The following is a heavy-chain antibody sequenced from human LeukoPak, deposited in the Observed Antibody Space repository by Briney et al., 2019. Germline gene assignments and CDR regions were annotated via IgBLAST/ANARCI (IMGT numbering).Heavy chain of an antibody. Sequence: GRSLRLSCAASGFTFSSYAMHWVRQAPGKGLEWVAVISYDGSNKYYADSVKGRFTISRDNSKNTLYLQMNSLRAEDTAVYYCATNRDCGGDCYPLYFDYWGQGTLVTVSS. V-gene: IGHV3-30-3*01. CDR2: ISYDGSNK. CDR3: ATNRDCGGDCYPLYFDY. D-gene: IGHD2-21*01. CDR1: GFTFSSYA. J-gene: IGHJ4*02.